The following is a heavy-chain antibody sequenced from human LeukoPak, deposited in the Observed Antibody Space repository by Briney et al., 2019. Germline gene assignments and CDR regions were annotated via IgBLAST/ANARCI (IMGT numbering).Heavy chain of an antibody. CDR2: IYHSGST. D-gene: IGHD3-22*01. V-gene: IGHV4-4*02. CDR1: GGSISSSNW. J-gene: IGHJ4*02. Sequence: SGTLSLTCAVSGGSISSSNWWSWVRQPPGQGLEWIGEIYHSGSTNYNPSLKSRVTISVDKSKNQFSLKLSSVTAADTAVYYCARDFNYYDSSGYFDYWGQGTLVTVSS. CDR3: ARDFNYYDSSGYFDY.